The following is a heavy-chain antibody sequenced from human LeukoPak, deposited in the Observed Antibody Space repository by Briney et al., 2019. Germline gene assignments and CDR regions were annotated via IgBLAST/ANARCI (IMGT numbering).Heavy chain of an antibody. Sequence: GGSLRLSCAASGFTFSSYSMNWVRQAPGKGLEWVSSISSSNSYIYYGDSVKGRFTISRDSSKNTLYLQMNSLRDEDTAVYYCAKDSESYDSSGSTLDYWGQGTLVTVSS. D-gene: IGHD3-22*01. CDR3: AKDSESYDSSGSTLDY. J-gene: IGHJ4*02. V-gene: IGHV3-21*01. CDR1: GFTFSSYS. CDR2: ISSSNSYI.